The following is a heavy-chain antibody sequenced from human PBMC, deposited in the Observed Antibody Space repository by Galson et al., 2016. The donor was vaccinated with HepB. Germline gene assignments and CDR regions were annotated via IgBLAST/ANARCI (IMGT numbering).Heavy chain of an antibody. Sequence: SETLSLTCSVSGVSISSYYWSWIRQPAGKGLEWIGRFYTSGSPSYNPSLKSRVTISVDTSKNHFSLRLTSVTAADTAVYYCARDGPWLEHYFDYWGQGILVTVSS. D-gene: IGHD6-19*01. CDR2: FYTSGSP. CDR1: GVSISSYY. V-gene: IGHV4-4*07. J-gene: IGHJ4*02. CDR3: ARDGPWLEHYFDY.